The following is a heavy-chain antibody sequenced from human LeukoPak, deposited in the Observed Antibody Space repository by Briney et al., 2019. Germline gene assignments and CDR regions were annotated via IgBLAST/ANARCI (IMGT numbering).Heavy chain of an antibody. Sequence: PSETLSLTCTVSGGSISSISYYWGWIRQPPGKGLEWIGSIYYSGSTYYNPSLKSRVTISVDTSKNQFSLKLSSVTAADTAVYYCARLVLSGGYCSGGSCSLDYWGQGTLVTVFS. J-gene: IGHJ4*02. CDR1: GGSISSISYY. D-gene: IGHD2-15*01. V-gene: IGHV4-39*01. CDR2: IYYSGST. CDR3: ARLVLSGGYCSGGSCSLDY.